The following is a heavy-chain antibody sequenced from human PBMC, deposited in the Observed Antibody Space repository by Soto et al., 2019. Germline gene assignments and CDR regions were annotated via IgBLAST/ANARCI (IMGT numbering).Heavy chain of an antibody. CDR1: CGSLSSGCYY. CDR3: ARASIAAAGKSICDY. D-gene: IGHD6-13*01. J-gene: IGHJ4*02. Sequence: TLSLLCTVSCGSLSSGCYYWSWIRQHPGKGLEWIGYIYYSGSTYYNPSLKSRVTRSVDTSKNQFSLKLSSVTAEDTAVYYCARASIAAAGKSICDYWGQGNLLTVSA. CDR2: IYYSGST. V-gene: IGHV4-31*03.